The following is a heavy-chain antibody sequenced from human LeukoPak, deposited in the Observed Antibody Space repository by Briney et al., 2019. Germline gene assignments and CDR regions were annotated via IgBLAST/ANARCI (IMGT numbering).Heavy chain of an antibody. J-gene: IGHJ2*01. Sequence: PSETLSLTCTVSGGSISSGSYYWSWIRQPAGKGLEWIGRIYTSGSTNYNPSLKSRVTISVDTSKNQFSLKLSSVTAADTAVYYCAREAPLIVGATIDWYFDLWGRGTLVTVSS. V-gene: IGHV4-61*02. D-gene: IGHD1-26*01. CDR2: IYTSGST. CDR3: AREAPLIVGATIDWYFDL. CDR1: GGSISSGSYY.